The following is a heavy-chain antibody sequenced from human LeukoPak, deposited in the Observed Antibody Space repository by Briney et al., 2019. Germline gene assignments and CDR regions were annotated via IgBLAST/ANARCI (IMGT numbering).Heavy chain of an antibody. CDR3: AKDRWDTAMVMDY. D-gene: IGHD5-18*01. V-gene: IGHV3-66*01. J-gene: IGHJ4*02. Sequence: PGGSLRLSCAASGFTVSSNYMSWVRQAPGKGLEWVSVIYSGGSTYYADSVKGRFTISRDNSKNTLYLQMNSLRAEDTAVYYCAKDRWDTAMVMDYWGQGTLVTVSS. CDR1: GFTVSSNY. CDR2: IYSGGST.